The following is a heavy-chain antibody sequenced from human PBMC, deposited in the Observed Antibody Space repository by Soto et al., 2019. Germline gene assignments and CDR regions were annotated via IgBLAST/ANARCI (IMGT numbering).Heavy chain of an antibody. D-gene: IGHD6-13*01. V-gene: IGHV4-31*03. J-gene: IGHJ6*02. CDR1: GDSISSSSYY. CDR3: ARARVPYSSTWYRYDYYGMDI. Sequence: SETLSLTSTVSGDSISSSSYYWSWIRQHPGKGLEWIGYIHYSGNTRYNPSLKSRLTISVDTSKNQFSLMLSSLTAADTAVYFCARARVPYSSTWYRYDYYGMDIWGQGTTVTVSS. CDR2: IHYSGNT.